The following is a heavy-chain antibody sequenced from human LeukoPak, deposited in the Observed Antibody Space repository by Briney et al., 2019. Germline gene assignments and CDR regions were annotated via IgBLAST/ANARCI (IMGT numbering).Heavy chain of an antibody. CDR2: INPSGGST. D-gene: IGHD6-19*01. J-gene: IGHJ6*03. V-gene: IGHV1-46*01. CDR3: AREGAVAGTDDYYYMDV. CDR1: GYTFTSYY. Sequence: GASVKVSCKASGYTFTSYYMHWVRQAPGQGLEWMGIINPSGGSTSYAQKFQGRVTMTRDMSTSTVYMELSSLRSEDTAVYYCAREGAVAGTDDYYYMDVWGKGTTVTVSS.